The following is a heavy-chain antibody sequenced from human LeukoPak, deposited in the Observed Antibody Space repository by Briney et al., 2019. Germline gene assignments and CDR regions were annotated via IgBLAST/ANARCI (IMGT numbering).Heavy chain of an antibody. J-gene: IGHJ3*02. CDR2: IIPIFGTA. CDR3: ARAGGKQNAFDI. D-gene: IGHD2-15*01. Sequence: SVKVSCKASGGTFSSYAISWVLQAPGQGLEWMGGIIPIFGTANYAQKFQGRVTITTDKSTSTAYMELSSLRSEDTAVYYCARAGGKQNAFDIWGQGTMVTVSS. CDR1: GGTFSSYA. V-gene: IGHV1-69*05.